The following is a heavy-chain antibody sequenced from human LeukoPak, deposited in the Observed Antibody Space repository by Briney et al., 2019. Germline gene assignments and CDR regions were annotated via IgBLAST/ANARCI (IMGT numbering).Heavy chain of an antibody. CDR2: IYYSETT. J-gene: IGHJ3*02. CDR3: VRGFNVELERKEYDGFDI. CDR1: SASISSSGYY. D-gene: IGHD1-1*01. V-gene: IGHV4-39*07. Sequence: SETLSLTCTVSSASISSSGYYWGWLRQAPGQGREWFGHIYYSETTYYNPSLKSRVTIFIDSSKSRFSLKLTSVTASDTSVYYCVRGFNVELERKEYDGFDIWGQGTMVTVSS.